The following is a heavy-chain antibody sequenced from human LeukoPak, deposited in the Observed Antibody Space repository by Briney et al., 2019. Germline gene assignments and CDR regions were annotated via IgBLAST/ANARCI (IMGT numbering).Heavy chain of an antibody. D-gene: IGHD6-25*01. Sequence: GESLKISCKGSGDSFTSYWIGWVRQMPGKGLEWMGIIYPGDSDTRYSPSFQGQVTISADKSISTAYLQWSSLKASDTAMYYCARMYSSETYYYYYYMDVWGKGTTVTISS. CDR1: GDSFTSYW. CDR2: IYPGDSDT. V-gene: IGHV5-51*01. CDR3: ARMYSSETYYYYYYMDV. J-gene: IGHJ6*03.